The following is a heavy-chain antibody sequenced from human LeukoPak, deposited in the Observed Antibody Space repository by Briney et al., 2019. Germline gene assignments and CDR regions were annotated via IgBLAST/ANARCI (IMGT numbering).Heavy chain of an antibody. CDR3: ARLDEWFDP. V-gene: IGHV4-59*08. D-gene: IGHD3/OR15-3a*01. CDR1: GDSISSYY. J-gene: IGHJ5*02. Sequence: SETLSLTCTVSGDSISSYYWSWIRQPPGKGLEYIGYIYYSGSTNYNPSLKSRVTISVDTSKNHFSLKLYSVTAADTTVYYCARLDEWFDPWGQGTLVTVSS. CDR2: IYYSGST.